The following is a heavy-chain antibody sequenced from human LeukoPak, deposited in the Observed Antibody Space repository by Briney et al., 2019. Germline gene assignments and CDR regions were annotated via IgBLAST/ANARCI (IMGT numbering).Heavy chain of an antibody. D-gene: IGHD3-10*01. V-gene: IGHV3-53*01. CDR3: ARPEDGRGTYSFDY. J-gene: IGHJ4*02. Sequence: GGSLRLSCAASGFTVSSNYMSWVRQAPGKGLEWVSVIYSGGSTYYADSVKGRFTISRDNSKNTLYLQMNSLRAEDTAVYYCARPEDGRGTYSFDYWGQGTLVTVSS. CDR1: GFTVSSNY. CDR2: IYSGGST.